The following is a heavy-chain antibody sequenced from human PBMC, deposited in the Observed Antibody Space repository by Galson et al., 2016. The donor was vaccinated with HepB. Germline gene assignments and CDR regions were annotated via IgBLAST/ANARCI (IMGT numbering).Heavy chain of an antibody. CDR3: ARDLGGRSCLDY. V-gene: IGHV3-33*01. CDR1: GFTFSRYG. Sequence: SLRLSCAASGFTFSRYGMHWVRQAPGKGLEWMAVIWYDGINKYYGDSVQGRFTISRNNSRNTLYLQMNSLRAEDTAVYYCARDLGGRSCLDYWSQGTLVTVSS. J-gene: IGHJ4*02. CDR2: IWYDGINK. D-gene: IGHD3-16*01.